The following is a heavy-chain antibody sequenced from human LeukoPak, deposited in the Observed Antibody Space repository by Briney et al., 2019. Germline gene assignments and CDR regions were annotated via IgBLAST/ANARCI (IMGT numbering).Heavy chain of an antibody. J-gene: IGHJ5*02. V-gene: IGHV4-34*01. CDR2: INHSGNT. D-gene: IGHD6-6*01. Sequence: RPSETLSLTCAVYGGSYSGYYWSWIRQPPGKGLEWIGEINHSGNTNYNPSLKSRVTISVDTSKNQFSLKLSSVTAADTAVYYCARGEYSSSSWFDPWGQGTLVTVSS. CDR3: ARGEYSSSSWFDP. CDR1: GGSYSGYY.